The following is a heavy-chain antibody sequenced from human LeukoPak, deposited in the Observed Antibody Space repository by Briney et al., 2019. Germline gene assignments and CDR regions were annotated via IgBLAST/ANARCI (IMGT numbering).Heavy chain of an antibody. CDR3: ARDFSGYGYFDY. Sequence: SETLSLTCIVSGGSVSSGSYYWSWIRQPPGEGLKWIGYIYYSGNTKYNPSLKSRVTISVDMSKNQFSLKLSSVTAADTAVYYCARDFSGYGYFDYWGQGTLSPSPQ. J-gene: IGHJ4*02. D-gene: IGHD5-12*01. V-gene: IGHV4-61*01. CDR2: IYYSGNT. CDR1: GGSVSSGSYY.